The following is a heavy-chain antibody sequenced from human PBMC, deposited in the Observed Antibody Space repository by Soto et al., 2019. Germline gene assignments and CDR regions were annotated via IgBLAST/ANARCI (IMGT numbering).Heavy chain of an antibody. CDR1: GFTFSNYG. D-gene: IGHD1-26*01. V-gene: IGHV3-33*01. CDR3: ASALVGASDSYGLDV. J-gene: IGHJ6*02. CDR2: IWHDGNNK. Sequence: PGGALRLSCAASGFTFSNYGMHWVRQAPGKGLEWVAIIWHDGNNKYYADSVRGRFIISRDNSKNRLYLQMNSLRAEDTAVYYCASALVGASDSYGLDVWGQGPPVTVSS.